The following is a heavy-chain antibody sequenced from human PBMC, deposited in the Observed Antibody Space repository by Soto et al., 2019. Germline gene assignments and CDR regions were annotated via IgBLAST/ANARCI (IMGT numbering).Heavy chain of an antibody. CDR2: INPNSGGT. V-gene: IGHV1-2*04. Sequence: GASVKVSCKASGYTFAGYYMHWVRQAPGQGLEWMGRINPNSGGTNYAQKFQGWVTMTRDTSISTAYMELSRLRSDDTAVYYCARDPIVVPAAALYYFDYWGQGTLVTVSS. CDR1: GYTFAGYY. J-gene: IGHJ4*02. D-gene: IGHD2-2*01. CDR3: ARDPIVVPAAALYYFDY.